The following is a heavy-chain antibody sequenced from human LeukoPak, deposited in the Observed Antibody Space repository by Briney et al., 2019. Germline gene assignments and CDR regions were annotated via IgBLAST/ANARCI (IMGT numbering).Heavy chain of an antibody. J-gene: IGHJ4*02. CDR2: ISGSGGYT. CDR1: GFTFSTYA. V-gene: IGHV3-23*01. Sequence: GGSLRLSCAVSGFTFSTYAMSWVRQAPGKGLEWVTAISGSGGYTSYADSVRGRFTISRDNSKNTLYLQMNRLRAEDTAVYYCAREGNQVLEYQFDYWGQGTLVTVSS. D-gene: IGHD3-3*01. CDR3: AREGNQVLEYQFDY.